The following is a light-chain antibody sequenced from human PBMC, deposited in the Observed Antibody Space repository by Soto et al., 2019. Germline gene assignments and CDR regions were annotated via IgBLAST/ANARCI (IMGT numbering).Light chain of an antibody. CDR1: SSDVGGYNY. J-gene: IGLJ1*01. Sequence: LAQPASVSGSPGQSITISCTGTSSDVGGYNYVSWYQQHPGKAPKLMVYEVSNRPSGVSNRFSGSKSGNTASLTISGLQAEDEADYYCSSYTSSSTLDVFGTGTKVTVL. V-gene: IGLV2-14*01. CDR2: EVS. CDR3: SSYTSSSTLDV.